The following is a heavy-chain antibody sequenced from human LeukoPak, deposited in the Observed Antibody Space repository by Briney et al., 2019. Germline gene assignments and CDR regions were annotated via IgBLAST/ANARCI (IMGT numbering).Heavy chain of an antibody. D-gene: IGHD6-13*01. CDR2: IYHSGST. CDR1: GYSLSSGYY. J-gene: IGHJ4*02. Sequence: PSGTLSLTCTVSGYSLSSGYYWGWVRQTPGKGLEWIGSIYHSGSTYYNPSLKSRVTISEDTSKNQFSLKLSSVTAADTAVYYCARRLSKYSSSWSSIDYWGQGTLVTVSS. V-gene: IGHV4-38-2*02. CDR3: ARRLSKYSSSWSSIDY.